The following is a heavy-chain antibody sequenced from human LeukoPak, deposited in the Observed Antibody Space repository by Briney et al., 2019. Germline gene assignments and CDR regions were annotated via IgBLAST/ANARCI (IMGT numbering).Heavy chain of an antibody. J-gene: IGHJ5*02. D-gene: IGHD1-14*01. V-gene: IGHV3-21*01. CDR2: ICSASTYM. CDR3: ARDKFGVTYPNWFDP. Sequence: GGSLRLSCAASGFTFSTYTMNWLRQAPGKGLEWVSSICSASTYMYYAGSVKGRFTISRDNAKNSLYLQMNSLRVEDTAVYYCARDKFGVTYPNWFDPWGQGTLVTVSS. CDR1: GFTFSTYT.